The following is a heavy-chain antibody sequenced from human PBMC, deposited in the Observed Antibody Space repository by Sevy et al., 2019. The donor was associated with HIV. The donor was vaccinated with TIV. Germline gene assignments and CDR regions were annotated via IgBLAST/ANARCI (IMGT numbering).Heavy chain of an antibody. CDR3: AKDFTGYNGMDV. CDR2: ISYHGRDK. J-gene: IGHJ6*02. Sequence: GGSLRLSCVVSGITFSTSGMHWVRQAPGKGLEWVAVISYHGRDKFYADSVKVGSTISRDNSKNILYLQMISLRAKDTAVYYCAKDFTGYNGMDVWGQGTMVTVSS. CDR1: GITFSTSG. V-gene: IGHV3-30*18. D-gene: IGHD3-9*01.